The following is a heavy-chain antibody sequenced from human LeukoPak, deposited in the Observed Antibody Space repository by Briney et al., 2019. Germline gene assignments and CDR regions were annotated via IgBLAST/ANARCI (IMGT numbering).Heavy chain of an antibody. D-gene: IGHD5-18*01. CDR1: GYSMRSGYY. V-gene: IGHV4-38-2*01. CDR2: IYHSGST. CDR3: ASRSYSYGYNY. J-gene: IGHJ4*02. Sequence: SETLFLTCAVSGYSMRSGYYWDWIRQPPGKGLEWIGSIYHSGSTYYNPSLKSRVTISVDTSKNQFSLNLSSVTAADTAVYYCASRSYSYGYNYWGQGNLVTVSS.